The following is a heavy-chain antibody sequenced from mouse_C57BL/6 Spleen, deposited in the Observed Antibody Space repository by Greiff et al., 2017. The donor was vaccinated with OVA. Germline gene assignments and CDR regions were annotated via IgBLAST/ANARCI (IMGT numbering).Heavy chain of an antibody. D-gene: IGHD3-2*02. V-gene: IGHV8-8*01. J-gene: IGHJ3*01. CDR3: ARLTAQDAWVAY. CDR1: GFSLSTFGMG. CDR2: IWWDDDK. Sequence: QVTLKESGPGILQPSQTLSLTCSFSGFSLSTFGMGVGWLRQPSGKGLEWLAHIWWDDDKYYHTALKSRLTISKETTKNQVFLKIANVDTADTATYYCARLTAQDAWVAYWGQGTLVTVSA.